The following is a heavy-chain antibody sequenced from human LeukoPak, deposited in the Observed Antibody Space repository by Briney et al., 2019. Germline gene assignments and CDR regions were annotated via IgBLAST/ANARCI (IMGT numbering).Heavy chain of an antibody. Sequence: PGRSLRLSCAASGFTFDDYAMHWVRQVPGKGLEWVSGISWNSGSIGYADSVKGRFTISRDNSKNTLYLQMNSLRAEDTAVYYCAKCLGVSNSYDYVWGSYRSPFDYWGQGTLVTVSS. D-gene: IGHD3-16*02. CDR2: ISWNSGSI. CDR3: AKCLGVSNSYDYVWGSYRSPFDY. V-gene: IGHV3-9*01. J-gene: IGHJ4*02. CDR1: GFTFDDYA.